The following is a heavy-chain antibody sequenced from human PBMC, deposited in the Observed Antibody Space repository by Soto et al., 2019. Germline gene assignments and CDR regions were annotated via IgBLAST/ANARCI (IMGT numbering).Heavy chain of an antibody. CDR1: GFSLSTSGMC. Sequence: PGPTLVNPTQTLTLTCTFSGFSLSTSGMCVSWIRQPPGKALEWLVLIDWNDDKYYSTSLKTRLTISKDTSKNQVVLTMTNMDPVDTATYYCARARGDGYNYGVADYWGQGTLVTVSS. V-gene: IGHV2-70*01. J-gene: IGHJ4*02. CDR3: ARARGDGYNYGVADY. CDR2: IDWNDDK. D-gene: IGHD5-12*01.